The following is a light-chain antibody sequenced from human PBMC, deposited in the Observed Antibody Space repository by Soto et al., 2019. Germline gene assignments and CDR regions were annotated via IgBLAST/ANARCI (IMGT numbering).Light chain of an antibody. J-gene: IGKJ1*01. V-gene: IGKV1-17*01. CDR3: LQYNSFPRT. CDR1: QAIRNN. Sequence: DIQMTQSPSSLSASVGDRVIITCRASQAIRNNLGWYQQKVGKAPERLIFAASTFQSGVPSRFSRSGFGTEFTLTISSLQPEDFASYYSLQYNSFPRTFGEGTKVDIK. CDR2: AAS.